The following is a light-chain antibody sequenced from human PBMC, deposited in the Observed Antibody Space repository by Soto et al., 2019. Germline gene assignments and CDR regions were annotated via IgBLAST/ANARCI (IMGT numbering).Light chain of an antibody. CDR2: VAS. CDR3: QQHSHWPPWT. J-gene: IGKJ1*01. CDR1: ENVRTF. V-gene: IGKV3-11*01. Sequence: EVVLTQSPATLSLSPGERATLSCRASENVRTFVDWYQQKPGQAPRLLIYVASNRATGIPARFSGSGSGTDFTLTISNLEPDDFAVYYCQQHSHWPPWTFGQGTRVEIQ.